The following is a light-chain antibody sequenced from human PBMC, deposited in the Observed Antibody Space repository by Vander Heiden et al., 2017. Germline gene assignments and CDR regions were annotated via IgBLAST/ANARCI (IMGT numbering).Light chain of an antibody. CDR1: QSISSY. CDR2: AAS. J-gene: IGKJ4*01. Sequence: IQTTQSPPSLSASVGDSVTITIRASQSISSYLNWYLQQPGKAPKLLLYAASSMPSGVPSRFSGSGSGTDFTRTIGSLQPEDFATYYCQQRDRTPLTFGGGTKVEIK. V-gene: IGKV1-39*01. CDR3: QQRDRTPLT.